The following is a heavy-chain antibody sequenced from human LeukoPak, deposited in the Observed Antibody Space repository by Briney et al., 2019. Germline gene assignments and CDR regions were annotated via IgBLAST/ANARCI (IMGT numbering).Heavy chain of an antibody. J-gene: IGHJ4*02. D-gene: IGHD3-10*01. CDR2: ISGSGGST. CDR3: AKQLWLGELYGISFDY. CDR1: GFTFSSYA. V-gene: IGHV3-23*01. Sequence: GGSLRLSCAASGFTFSSYAMSWVRQAPGKGLEWVSAISGSGGSTYYADSVKGRFTISRDNSKNTLYLQMNSLRAEETAVYYCAKQLWLGELYGISFDYWGQGTLVTVSS.